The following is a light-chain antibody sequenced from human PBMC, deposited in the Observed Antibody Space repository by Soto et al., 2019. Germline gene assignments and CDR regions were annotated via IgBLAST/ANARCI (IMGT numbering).Light chain of an antibody. Sequence: DIQMTQSPSTLSASVGDRVTITCRASHDINDNLAWYQHKPGKAPNPRIYKASRLQNEVTSKYSGSGAGTDVTLTITSLQPDDLATYSCQQYKSWPYTFGQGTNVEIK. V-gene: IGKV1-5*03. CDR2: KAS. CDR1: HDINDN. CDR3: QQYKSWPYT. J-gene: IGKJ2*01.